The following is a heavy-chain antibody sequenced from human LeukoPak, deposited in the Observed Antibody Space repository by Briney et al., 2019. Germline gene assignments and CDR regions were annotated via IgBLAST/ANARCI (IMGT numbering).Heavy chain of an antibody. CDR1: GFTFSSYG. D-gene: IGHD6-13*01. J-gene: IGHJ6*03. CDR2: ISYDGSNK. V-gene: IGHV3-30*18. Sequence: PGGSLRLSCAASGFTFSSYGMHWVRQAPGKGLEWVAVISYDGSNKYYADSVKGRFTISRDNSKNTLYLQMNSLRAEDTAVYYCAKGKAAAGSPLYYYYYMDVWGKGTTVTVSS. CDR3: AKGKAAAGSPLYYYYYMDV.